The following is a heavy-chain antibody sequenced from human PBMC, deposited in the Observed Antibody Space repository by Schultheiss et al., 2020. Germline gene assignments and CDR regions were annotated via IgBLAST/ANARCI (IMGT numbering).Heavy chain of an antibody. V-gene: IGHV4-59*01. CDR2: IYYSGST. CDR1: GGSISSYY. CDR3: AREGNKSSSWCWFDP. Sequence: SETLSLTCTVSGGSISSYYWSWIRQPPGKGLEWIGYIYYSGSTNYNPSLKSRVTISVDTSKNQFSLKLSSVTAADTAVYYCAREGNKSSSWCWFDPWGQGTLVNVYS. J-gene: IGHJ5*02. D-gene: IGHD6-13*01.